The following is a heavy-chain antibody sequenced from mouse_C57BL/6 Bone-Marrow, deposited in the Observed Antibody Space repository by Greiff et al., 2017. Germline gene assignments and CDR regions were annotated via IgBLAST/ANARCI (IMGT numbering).Heavy chain of an antibody. CDR3: ARQRHAMDY. Sequence: QVQLQQSGPELVKPGASVKISCKASGYAFSSSWMNWVKQRPGKGLEWIGRLYPGDGDTNYNGKFKGKATLTADKSSSTAYMQLSSLTSEDSAVYFCARQRHAMDYWGQGTSGTVSS. CDR2: LYPGDGDT. J-gene: IGHJ4*01. CDR1: GYAFSSSW. D-gene: IGHD2-12*01. V-gene: IGHV1-82*01.